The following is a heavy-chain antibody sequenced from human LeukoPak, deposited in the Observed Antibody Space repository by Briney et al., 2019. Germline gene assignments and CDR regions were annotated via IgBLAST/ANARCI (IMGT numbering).Heavy chain of an antibody. CDR2: ISTSSIYI. V-gene: IGHV3-21*01. J-gene: IGHJ4*02. Sequence: PGGPLTLPCAASGFTVRSYSMICLRQAPGKGLEWVSSISTSSIYIYYADSVKGRFTISRDNARNSLFLQMNSLTVEDTAVYYCARVAPDYYDPGDYWGQGTLVTVSS. CDR1: GFTVRSYS. D-gene: IGHD3-22*01. CDR3: ARVAPDYYDPGDY.